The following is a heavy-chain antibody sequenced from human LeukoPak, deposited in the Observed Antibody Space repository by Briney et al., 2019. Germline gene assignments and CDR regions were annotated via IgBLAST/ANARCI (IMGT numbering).Heavy chain of an antibody. Sequence: QTLSLTCTVSGGSISSGGYYWSWIRQHPGKGLEWIGYIYYSGSTYYNPSLKSRVTISVDTSKNQFSLKLSSVTAADTAVYYCARDGSITMVRGATRHGMDVWGKGTTVTVSS. CDR1: GGSISSGGYY. J-gene: IGHJ6*04. V-gene: IGHV4-31*03. CDR2: IYYSGST. CDR3: ARDGSITMVRGATRHGMDV. D-gene: IGHD3-10*01.